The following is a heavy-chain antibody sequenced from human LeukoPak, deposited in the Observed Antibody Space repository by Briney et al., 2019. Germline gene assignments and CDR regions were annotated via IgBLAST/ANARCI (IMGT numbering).Heavy chain of an antibody. V-gene: IGHV4-59*01. D-gene: IGHD6-19*01. J-gene: IGHJ6*02. Sequence: SETLSLTCTVSGGSINTYYWSWIRQPPGKGLEWIGYIYYSGSTNYNPSLKSRVTTSVDTSKNQFSLKLSSVTAADTAVYYCARGPKAVAGTRYYYYGMGVWGQGTTVTVSS. CDR1: GGSINTYY. CDR3: ARGPKAVAGTRYYYYGMGV. CDR2: IYYSGST.